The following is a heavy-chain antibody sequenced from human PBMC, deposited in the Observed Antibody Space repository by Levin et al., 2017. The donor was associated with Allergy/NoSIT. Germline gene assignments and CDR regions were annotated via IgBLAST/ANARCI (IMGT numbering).Heavy chain of an antibody. CDR3: SRHGPHYRSHYMDV. V-gene: IGHV4-59*08. J-gene: IGHJ6*03. CDR1: GGSISGYF. CDR2: VFASGIT. Sequence: SQTLSLTCTVSGGSISGYFWSWIRQPPGEGLEWIGYVFASGITNYNPSLKSRVTISADTSRDQFSLKLSSVTAADTAIYYFSRHGPHYRSHYMDVWGTGTTVTVSS. D-gene: IGHD3-10*01.